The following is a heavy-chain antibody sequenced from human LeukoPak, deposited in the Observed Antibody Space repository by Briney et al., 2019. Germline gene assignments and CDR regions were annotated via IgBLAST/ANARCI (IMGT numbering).Heavy chain of an antibody. D-gene: IGHD3-22*01. V-gene: IGHV3-48*04. CDR3: TTDPSGVTMILP. Sequence: GGSLRLSCAASGFTFSSYSMNWVRQAPGKGLEWVSYISSSSSTIYYADSVKGRFTISRDNAKNSLYLQMNSLRAEDTAVYYCTTDPSGVTMILPWGQGTLVTVSS. J-gene: IGHJ5*02. CDR2: ISSSSSTI. CDR1: GFTFSSYS.